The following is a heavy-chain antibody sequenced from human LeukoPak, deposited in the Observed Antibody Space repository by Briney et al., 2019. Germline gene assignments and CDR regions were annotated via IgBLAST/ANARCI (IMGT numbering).Heavy chain of an antibody. CDR2: ISAYNGNT. V-gene: IGHV1-18*01. Sequence: GASVKVSCKASGYTFTSYGISWVRQAPGQGLEWTGWISAYNGNTNYAQKLQGRDTMTTDTSTSTAYMELRSLRSDDTAVYYCARGSFGSGWSDAFDIWGQGTMVTVSS. CDR1: GYTFTSYG. D-gene: IGHD6-19*01. CDR3: ARGSFGSGWSDAFDI. J-gene: IGHJ3*02.